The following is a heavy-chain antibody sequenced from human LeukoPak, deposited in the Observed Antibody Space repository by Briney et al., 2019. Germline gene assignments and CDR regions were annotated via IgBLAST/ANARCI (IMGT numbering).Heavy chain of an antibody. V-gene: IGHV3-30*02. Sequence: GGSLRLSCAASGFTFLSYWMSWVRQAPGKGLEWVACIYPDGTNKDYADSVKGRFTISRDNSENTLILQMNSLRAEDTAVYYCAKSGYNRFDYWGQGILVTVSS. CDR3: AKSGYNRFDY. D-gene: IGHD5-24*01. J-gene: IGHJ4*02. CDR2: IYPDGTNK. CDR1: GFTFLSYW.